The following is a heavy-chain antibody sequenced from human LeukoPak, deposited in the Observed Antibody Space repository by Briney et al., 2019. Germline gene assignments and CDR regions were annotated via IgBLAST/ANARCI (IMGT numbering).Heavy chain of an antibody. D-gene: IGHD2-21*01. CDR3: ARDTVLIGWFDP. CDR1: GDSVSSNSAA. CDR2: TYYRSKWYN. Sequence: SQTLSLTCAISGDSVSSNSAAWNRIRQSPSRGLEWLGRTYYRSKWYNDYAESMKSRVTIHPDTSKNQFSLQLNSVTPEDTAVYYCARDTVLIGWFDPWGQGTLVTVSS. J-gene: IGHJ5*02. V-gene: IGHV6-1*01.